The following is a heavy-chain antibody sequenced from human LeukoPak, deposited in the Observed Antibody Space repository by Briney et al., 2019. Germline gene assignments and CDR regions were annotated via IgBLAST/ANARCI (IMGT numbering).Heavy chain of an antibody. J-gene: IGHJ5*02. CDR2: IYYTGST. D-gene: IGHD6-13*01. Sequence: SETLSLTCTVSGDSISNGAYYWTWIRQLPGKGLEWIEYIYYTGSTYYNPSLKSRVTISVDTSKNQFSLNLSSVTAADTAVYSCARETYSSSFFDPWGQGTLVTVSS. V-gene: IGHV4-31*03. CDR3: ARETYSSSFFDP. CDR1: GDSISNGAYY.